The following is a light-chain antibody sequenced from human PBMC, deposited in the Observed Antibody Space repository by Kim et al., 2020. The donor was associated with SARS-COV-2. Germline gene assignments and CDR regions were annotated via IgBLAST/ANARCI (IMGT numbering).Light chain of an antibody. CDR3: QQYNAYPWT. Sequence: ASGGDWVTSTCRASQSVYTWLAWYQQKPGKTPNLLIYKASYLQNGAPARFSGSGSGTEFTLTINSLQPDDFATYYCQQYNAYPWTFGQGTKVDIK. V-gene: IGKV1-5*03. J-gene: IGKJ1*01. CDR2: KAS. CDR1: QSVYTW.